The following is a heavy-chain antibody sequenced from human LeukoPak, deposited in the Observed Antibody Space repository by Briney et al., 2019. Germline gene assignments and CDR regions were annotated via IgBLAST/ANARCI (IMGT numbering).Heavy chain of an antibody. Sequence: TSETLSLTCTVSGGSISSSSYYWGWTPQPPGKGLEWIGSIYHSGSAYYNPSLKSRVTISVDTSKNQFSLKLSSVTAADTAVYYCVRYCSSTTCYTRAVDYWGQGTLVTVSS. CDR3: VRYCSSTTCYTRAVDY. J-gene: IGHJ4*02. CDR2: IYHSGSA. D-gene: IGHD2-2*02. V-gene: IGHV4-39*07. CDR1: GGSISSSSYY.